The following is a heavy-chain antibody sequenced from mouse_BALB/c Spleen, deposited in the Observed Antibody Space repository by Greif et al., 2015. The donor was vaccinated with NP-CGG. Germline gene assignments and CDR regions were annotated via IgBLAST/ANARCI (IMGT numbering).Heavy chain of an antibody. CDR2: IYPGSGST. CDR1: GYTFTSYW. Sequence: GSELVRPGASVKLSCKASGYTFTSYWMHWVKQRPGQGLEWIGNIYPGSGSTNYDEKFKSKATLTVDTSSSTAYMQLSSLTSEDSAVYYCTRLETVRGCACWGQGALVTVSA. CDR3: TRLETVRGCAC. V-gene: IGHV1S22*01. J-gene: IGHJ3*01.